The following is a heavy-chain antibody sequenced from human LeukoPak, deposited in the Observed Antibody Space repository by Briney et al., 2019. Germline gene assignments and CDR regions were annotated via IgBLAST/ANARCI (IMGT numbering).Heavy chain of an antibody. Sequence: GRSLRLSCAASGFTFDDYAMHWVRQAPGKGLEWVSGISWNSASIGYADSVKGRFTISRDNAKNSLYLQMNSLRAEDTALYYCAKDIYYYDSSGHDAFDIWGQGTMVTVSS. CDR1: GFTFDDYA. CDR3: AKDIYYYDSSGHDAFDI. V-gene: IGHV3-9*01. J-gene: IGHJ3*02. CDR2: ISWNSASI. D-gene: IGHD3-22*01.